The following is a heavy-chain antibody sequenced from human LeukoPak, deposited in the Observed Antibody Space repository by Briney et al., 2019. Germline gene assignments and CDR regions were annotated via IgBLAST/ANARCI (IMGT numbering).Heavy chain of an antibody. CDR1: GGSISSSSYY. Sequence: SETLSLTCTVSGGSISSSSYYWGWIRQPPGKGLEWIGSIYYSGSTYYNPSLKSRVTISVDTSKNQFSLKLSSVTAADTAVYYCASGLYYYDSSGYYLNDYWGQGTLVTVSS. CDR2: IYYSGST. D-gene: IGHD3-22*01. J-gene: IGHJ4*02. V-gene: IGHV4-39*07. CDR3: ASGLYYYDSSGYYLNDY.